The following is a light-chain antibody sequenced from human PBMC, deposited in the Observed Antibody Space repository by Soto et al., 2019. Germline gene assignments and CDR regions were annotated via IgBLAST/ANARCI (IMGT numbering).Light chain of an antibody. Sequence: DIQMTQSPSSLSASVGDRIIITCRASQTISYYLNWYQHQPGKAPKLLIYSTSSLQSGVPSRFSGSGSGTDFTRTISSLQPEDFATYYCQQNYSMPRTFGQGTKLEIK. CDR3: QQNYSMPRT. CDR2: STS. J-gene: IGKJ2*02. CDR1: QTISYY. V-gene: IGKV1-39*01.